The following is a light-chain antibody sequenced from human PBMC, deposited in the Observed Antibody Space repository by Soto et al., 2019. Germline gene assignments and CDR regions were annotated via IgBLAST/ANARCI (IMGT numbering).Light chain of an antibody. CDR1: SSDVGRYNL. Sequence: QSALTQPASVSGSPGQSITISCTGTSSDVGRYNLVSWYQKHPGQAPKVMIYGGSKRPSGVTNRFSGSQSGNTASLTISGLQAEDEADYYCCSYAGSSTYVFGTGTKLTVL. CDR2: GGS. CDR3: CSYAGSSTYV. V-gene: IGLV2-23*01. J-gene: IGLJ1*01.